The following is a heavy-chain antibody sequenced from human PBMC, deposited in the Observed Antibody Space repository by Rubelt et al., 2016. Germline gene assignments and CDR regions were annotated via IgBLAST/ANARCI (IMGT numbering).Heavy chain of an antibody. D-gene: IGHD1-26*01. V-gene: IGHV3-21*01. CDR3: ARGTGNYGSYYFEY. Sequence: EYVSSISSSSTNVHFADSVKGRFSISRDNAKDSLYLQMNSLRAEDTAVFYCARGTGNYGSYYFEYWGQGTLVTVSS. CDR2: ISSSSTNV. J-gene: IGHJ4*02.